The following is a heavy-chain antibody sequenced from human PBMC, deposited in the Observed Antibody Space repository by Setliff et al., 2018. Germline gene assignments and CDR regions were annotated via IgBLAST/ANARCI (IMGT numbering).Heavy chain of an antibody. Sequence: PSETLSLTCTVSGLSISTNRYYWGWLRQPPGRGLELIGLMHSDGATYSNPSLQSRVTLSLDASRSQFSLALTSVAAADTAVYYCARMSGFMYMDVWGKGTPVTVSS. CDR3: ARMSGFMYMDV. J-gene: IGHJ6*03. V-gene: IGHV4-39*07. CDR1: GLSISTNRYY. CDR2: MHSDGAT. D-gene: IGHD3-16*01.